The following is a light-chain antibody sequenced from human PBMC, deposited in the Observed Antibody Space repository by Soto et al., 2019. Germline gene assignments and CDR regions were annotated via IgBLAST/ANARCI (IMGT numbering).Light chain of an antibody. CDR2: DVN. CDR1: SSAVGAYNY. J-gene: IGLJ1*01. CDR3: CSYAGSYDYV. Sequence: SVLTHPRSVSGSPGQSVTISCTGSSSAVGAYNYVSWYQHNTGKAPKLLIYDVNNRPSGVPDRFSGSKFGNTASLTISGLQADDEATFYCCSYAGSYDYVFGTGTKVTVL. V-gene: IGLV2-11*01.